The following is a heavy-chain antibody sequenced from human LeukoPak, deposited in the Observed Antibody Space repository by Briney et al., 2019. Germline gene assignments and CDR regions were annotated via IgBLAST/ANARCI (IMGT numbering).Heavy chain of an antibody. CDR3: ARDDRVDDYSNYGGYYMDV. V-gene: IGHV1-69*04. CDR1: GGTFSSYA. CDR2: IIPILGIA. Sequence: GASVKVSCKASGGTFSSYAISWVRQAPGQGLEWMGRIIPILGIANYAQKFQGRVTITTDESTSTAYMELSSLRSEDTAVYYCARDDRVDDYSNYGGYYMDVWGKGTTVTVSS. D-gene: IGHD4-11*01. J-gene: IGHJ6*03.